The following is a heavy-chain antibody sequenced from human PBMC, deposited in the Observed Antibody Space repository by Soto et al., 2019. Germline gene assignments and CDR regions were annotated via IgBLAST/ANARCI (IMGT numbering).Heavy chain of an antibody. Sequence: PGGSLRLSCAAAGFIFSNYWMDWVRQAPGKGLVWVSRINSDGSSTSYADSVKGRFTISRDNSRNTLFLQMNSLRAEDTAVYYCARDYYKYYDSSGYYRSPAYWGQGTLVTVSS. CDR3: ARDYYKYYDSSGYYRSPAY. V-gene: IGHV3-74*01. CDR1: GFIFSNYW. J-gene: IGHJ4*02. D-gene: IGHD3-22*01. CDR2: INSDGSST.